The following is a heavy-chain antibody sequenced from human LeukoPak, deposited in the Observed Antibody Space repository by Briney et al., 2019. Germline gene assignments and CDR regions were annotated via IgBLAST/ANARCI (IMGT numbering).Heavy chain of an antibody. CDR3: AKDEWAVAGTFDY. CDR2: ISGSGGST. V-gene: IGHV3-23*01. J-gene: IGHJ4*02. D-gene: IGHD6-19*01. CDR1: GFTFSSYS. Sequence: PGGSLRLSCAASGFTFSSYSMNWVRQAPGKGLEWVSAISGSGGSTYYADSVKGRFTISRDNSKNTLYLQMNSLRAEDTAVYYCAKDEWAVAGTFDYWGQGTLVTVSS.